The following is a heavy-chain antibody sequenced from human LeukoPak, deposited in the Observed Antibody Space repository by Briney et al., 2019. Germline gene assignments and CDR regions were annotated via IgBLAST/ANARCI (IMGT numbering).Heavy chain of an antibody. J-gene: IGHJ3*02. V-gene: IGHV3-30*03. CDR2: ISYDGRNK. Sequence: GGSLRLSCAASGFTFRSYAMHWVRQAPGKGLEWVAVISYDGRNKYNADSVKGRFTISRDNSKNTLYLQMNSLRPEDTAVYYCARDLLFVADTAMDEDNDAFDIWGQGTMVTVSS. CDR1: GFTFRSYA. D-gene: IGHD5-18*01. CDR3: ARDLLFVADTAMDEDNDAFDI.